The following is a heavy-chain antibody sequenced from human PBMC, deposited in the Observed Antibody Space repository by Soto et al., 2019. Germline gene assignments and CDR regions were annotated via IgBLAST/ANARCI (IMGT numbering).Heavy chain of an antibody. CDR1: GGSFSGYY. V-gene: IGHV4-34*01. J-gene: IGHJ6*03. Sequence: SETLSLTCAVYGGSFSGYYWSWIRQPPGKGLEWIGEINHSGGTNYNPSLKSRVAISVDTSKNQFSLKLSSVTAADTAVYYCARGYCTNGVCSRGGFWYYYYYYMDVWGKGTTVTVSS. CDR3: ARGYCTNGVCSRGGFWYYYYYYMDV. D-gene: IGHD2-8*01. CDR2: INHSGGT.